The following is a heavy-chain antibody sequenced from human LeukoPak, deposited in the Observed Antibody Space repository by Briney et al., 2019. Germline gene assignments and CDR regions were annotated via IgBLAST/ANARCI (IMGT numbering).Heavy chain of an antibody. CDR1: GFTFSSYA. Sequence: GGSLRLSCAASGFTFSSYAMSWVRQPPGKGLEWVSGISGSGDSTYYADSVKGQFAISRDNSKNTLYLQMNSLRAEDTAVYYCAKDRDGVFDPWGQGTLVTVSS. CDR2: ISGSGDST. CDR3: AKDRDGVFDP. J-gene: IGHJ5*02. V-gene: IGHV3-23*01. D-gene: IGHD3-3*01.